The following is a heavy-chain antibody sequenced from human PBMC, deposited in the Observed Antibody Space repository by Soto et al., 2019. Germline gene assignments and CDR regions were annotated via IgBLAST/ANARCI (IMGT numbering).Heavy chain of an antibody. Sequence: GASVKVSCKASGYTFTSYYMHWVRQAPGQGLEWMGIINPSGGSTSYAQKFQGRVTMTRDTSTSTVYMELSSLRSEDTAVYYCARGPMVGGTNIVVVPAALFDPWGQGTLVTVSS. D-gene: IGHD2-2*01. J-gene: IGHJ5*02. CDR1: GYTFTSYY. CDR2: INPSGGST. V-gene: IGHV1-46*03. CDR3: ARGPMVGGTNIVVVPAALFDP.